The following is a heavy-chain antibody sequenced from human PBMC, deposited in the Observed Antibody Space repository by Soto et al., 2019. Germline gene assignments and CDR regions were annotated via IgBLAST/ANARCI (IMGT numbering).Heavy chain of an antibody. V-gene: IGHV4-59*08. J-gene: IGHJ3*02. CDR2: IYYSGST. CDR3: ARLTVVVAATDAFDI. CDR1: GGSISSYY. Sequence: SETLSLTCTVSGGSISSYYWSWIRQPPGKGLEWIGYIYYSGSTNYNPSLKSRVTISVDTSKNQFSLKLSSVTAADTAVYYCARLTVVVAATDAFDIWGQGTMVTVSS. D-gene: IGHD2-15*01.